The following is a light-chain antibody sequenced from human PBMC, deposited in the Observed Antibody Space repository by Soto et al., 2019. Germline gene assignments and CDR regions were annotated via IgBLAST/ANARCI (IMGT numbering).Light chain of an antibody. CDR3: SSYTSSTTQV. CDR1: SNDVGGYNY. J-gene: IGLJ2*01. V-gene: IGLV2-14*03. Sequence: QSALTQPASVSGSPGQSITISCTGTSNDVGGYNYVSWYQQHPGKAPKLMIFDVSYRPSGVSNRFSGSKSGNTASLTISGLQAEDEADYYCSSYTSSTTQVFGGGTKLTVL. CDR2: DVS.